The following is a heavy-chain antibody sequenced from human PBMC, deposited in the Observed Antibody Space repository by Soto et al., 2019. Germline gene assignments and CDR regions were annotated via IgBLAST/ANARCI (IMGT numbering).Heavy chain of an antibody. CDR3: ARAILRTSLAYNWFDP. D-gene: IGHD1-1*01. Sequence: SLRLSCAASGFTFSSYSMNWVRQAPGKGLEWVSSISSSSSYIYYADSVKGRFTISRDNAKNSLYLQMNSLRSEDTAVYYCARAILRTSLAYNWFDPWGQGTLVTVSS. CDR2: ISSSSSYI. J-gene: IGHJ5*02. V-gene: IGHV3-21*04. CDR1: GFTFSSYS.